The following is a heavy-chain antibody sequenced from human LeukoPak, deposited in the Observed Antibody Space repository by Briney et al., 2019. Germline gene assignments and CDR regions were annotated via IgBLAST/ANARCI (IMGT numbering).Heavy chain of an antibody. Sequence: GGSLRLSCVGSEFTFSSYSMIWVRQAPGKGLEWISYISNGSGNRYYADSVKGRFTISRDNAKNLLYLQMNNLRADDTAVYYCARAAKWEFYHYYMDVWGKGTTVAVSS. CDR3: ARAAKWEFYHYYMDV. D-gene: IGHD1-26*01. J-gene: IGHJ6*03. CDR2: ISNGSGNR. V-gene: IGHV3-48*01. CDR1: EFTFSSYS.